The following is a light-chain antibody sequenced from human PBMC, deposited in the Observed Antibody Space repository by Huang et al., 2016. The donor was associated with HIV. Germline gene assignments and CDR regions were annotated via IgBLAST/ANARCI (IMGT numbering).Light chain of an antibody. J-gene: IGKJ1*01. CDR2: GAS. CDR3: QQYGSSPRT. V-gene: IGKV3-20*01. CDR1: QSVSSSY. Sequence: DIVLTQSPGTLSLSPGESATLSCRASQSVSSSYLAWYQQKPGTAPRSLIDGASSRATGIPDRFSGSGSGTDFTLTISRLEPEDCAVYYCQQYGSSPRTFGQGTKVEIK.